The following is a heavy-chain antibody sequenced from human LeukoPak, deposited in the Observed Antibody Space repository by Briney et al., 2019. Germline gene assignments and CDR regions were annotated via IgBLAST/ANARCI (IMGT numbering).Heavy chain of an antibody. CDR2: IYYSGST. CDR3: ARGVGCSSTSCYEGGPFDY. J-gene: IGHJ4*02. CDR1: GDSISSHY. Sequence: SETLSLTCTVSGDSISSHYWSWIRQPPGKGLEWIGYIYYSGSTNYNPSLKSRVTISIDTSNNQFSLKLSSVTAADTAVYYCARGVGCSSTSCYEGGPFDYWGQGTLVTVSS. V-gene: IGHV4-59*11. D-gene: IGHD2-2*01.